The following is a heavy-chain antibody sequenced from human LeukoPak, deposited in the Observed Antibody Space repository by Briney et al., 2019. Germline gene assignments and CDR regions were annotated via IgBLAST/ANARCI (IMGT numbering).Heavy chain of an antibody. CDR3: ARDLRLWFGELWYNWFDP. Sequence: SETLSLTCTVSGGSISSYYWSWIRQPAGKGLEWIGRIYTSGSTNYNPSLKSRVTISVDKSKNQFSLKLGSVTAADTAVYYCARDLRLWFGELWYNWFDPWGQGTLVTVSS. J-gene: IGHJ5*02. V-gene: IGHV4-4*07. CDR1: GGSISSYY. CDR2: IYTSGST. D-gene: IGHD3-10*01.